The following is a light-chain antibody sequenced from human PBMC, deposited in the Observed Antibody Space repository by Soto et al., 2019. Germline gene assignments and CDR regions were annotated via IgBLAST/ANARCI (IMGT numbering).Light chain of an antibody. V-gene: IGKV3-15*01. CDR3: QQYYTWPYT. CDR2: DTS. Sequence: EIVMTQSPATLSVSPGDTATLSCRASQSLTNSFAWYQQKPSQAPRLVIYDTSVRATDIPARFSGSGSGTEFTLTISGLQSEDFAVYYCQQYYTWPYTFGQGTKLEIK. J-gene: IGKJ2*01. CDR1: QSLTNS.